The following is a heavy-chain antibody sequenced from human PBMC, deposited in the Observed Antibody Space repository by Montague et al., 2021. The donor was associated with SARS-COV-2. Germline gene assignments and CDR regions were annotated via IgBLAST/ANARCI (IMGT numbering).Heavy chain of an antibody. V-gene: IGHV4-38-2*02. Sequence: SETLSLTCTVSGYSISSGYYWGWIRQPPGKGLEWIGSIYHSGSTYYNPFLKSRVTISVDTSKNQFSLKLSSVTAADTAVYYCARSQDCSTTSCHFDYWGQGTLVTVSS. J-gene: IGHJ4*02. CDR1: GYSISSGYY. D-gene: IGHD2-2*01. CDR2: IYHSGST. CDR3: ARSQDCSTTSCHFDY.